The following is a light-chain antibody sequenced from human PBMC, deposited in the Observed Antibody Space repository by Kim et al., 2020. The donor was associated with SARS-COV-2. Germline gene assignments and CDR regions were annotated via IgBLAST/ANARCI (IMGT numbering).Light chain of an antibody. CDR3: HNYGSPPLT. CDR2: GAS. CDR1: QSVSSNY. J-gene: IGKJ4*01. Sequence: EIVLTQSPGTLSLSPGERATLSCRASQSVSSNYLAWYQQKPGQAPRLLIYGASSRATGIPDRFSGSGSGTDFTLTISRLEPEDFAVYYCHNYGSPPLTLGGGTKGYIK. V-gene: IGKV3-20*01.